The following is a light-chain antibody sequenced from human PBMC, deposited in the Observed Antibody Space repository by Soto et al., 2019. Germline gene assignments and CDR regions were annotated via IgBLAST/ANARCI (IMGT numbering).Light chain of an antibody. CDR1: QSISST. CDR3: QQYYNWPRT. J-gene: IGKJ2*01. Sequence: EIVMTQSPATLSVSPGERATLSCRASQSISSTLCWLQQRPGQAPRLLIYGASTRATGIPARFSGSGSGTEFTLTISSLQSEDFAVYYCQQYYNWPRTFGQGTKLEIK. CDR2: GAS. V-gene: IGKV3-15*01.